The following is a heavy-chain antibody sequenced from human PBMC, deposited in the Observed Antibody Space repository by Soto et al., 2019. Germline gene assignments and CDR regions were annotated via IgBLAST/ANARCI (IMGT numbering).Heavy chain of an antibody. Sequence: PSETLSLTCAASGYSISSGYYWGWIRQPPGKGLEWIGSIYHSGSTYYNPSLKSRVTISVDTSKNQFSLKLSSVTAADTAVYYCARVDNWNYLTNYYGMDVWGQGTTVTVSS. CDR3: ARVDNWNYLTNYYGMDV. CDR1: GYSISSGYY. CDR2: IYHSGST. J-gene: IGHJ6*02. V-gene: IGHV4-38-2*01. D-gene: IGHD1-7*01.